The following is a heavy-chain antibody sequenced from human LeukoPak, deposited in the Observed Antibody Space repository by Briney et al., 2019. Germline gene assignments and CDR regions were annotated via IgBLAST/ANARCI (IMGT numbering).Heavy chain of an antibody. Sequence: SKTLSLTCTVSGGSISSYYWSWIRQPPGKGLEWIGYIYYSGSTNYNPSLKSRVTMSVDTSKDQFSLKLSSVTAADTAVYYCARDFELFHWGQGTLVTVSS. CDR3: ARDFELFH. CDR2: IYYSGST. D-gene: IGHD1-26*01. V-gene: IGHV4-59*01. J-gene: IGHJ4*02. CDR1: GGSISSYY.